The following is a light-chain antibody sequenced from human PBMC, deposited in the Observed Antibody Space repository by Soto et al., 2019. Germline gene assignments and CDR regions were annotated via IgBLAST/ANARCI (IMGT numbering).Light chain of an antibody. CDR2: GVS. CDR1: QGIREY. Sequence: DIQMTQPPSSLSASVEDRVTITCRASQGIREYLAWYHQKQGTAPTPLIYGVSSLQNGVPSRFSATGSGTEFTLAISSLQPEDFATYYCLQHQTYPLSFGGGTRVEIK. CDR3: LQHQTYPLS. J-gene: IGKJ4*01. V-gene: IGKV1-17*01.